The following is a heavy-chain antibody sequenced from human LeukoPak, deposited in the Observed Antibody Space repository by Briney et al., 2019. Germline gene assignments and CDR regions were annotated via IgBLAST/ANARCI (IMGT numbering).Heavy chain of an antibody. Sequence: ASVKVSCTASGYTFTSYGISWVRQAPGQGLQWMGWISGYIGATQYSVKLQGRLTLTTDTSTNTAYMELRSLRSDDTAVYFCARDTPGLAKLFGYWGQGTLVTVSS. J-gene: IGHJ4*02. CDR1: GYTFTSYG. D-gene: IGHD2-15*01. CDR2: ISGYIGAT. CDR3: ARDTPGLAKLFGY. V-gene: IGHV1-18*01.